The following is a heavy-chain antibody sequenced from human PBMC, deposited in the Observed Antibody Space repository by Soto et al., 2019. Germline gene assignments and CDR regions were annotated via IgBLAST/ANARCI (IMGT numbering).Heavy chain of an antibody. CDR1: GFIFGDYY. CDR3: ARDSSGGGPNFAF. J-gene: IGHJ4*02. Sequence: QVQLVESGGGLVKPGGSLRLSCAASGFIFGDYYMSWIRQAPGKGLEWVSYISTSGSTIYYADSVKGRFTISRDNAKNSLYLQMTSLRAEDMAVYYCARDSSGGGPNFAFWGQGTLVTASS. CDR2: ISTSGSTI. D-gene: IGHD3-10*01. V-gene: IGHV3-11*01.